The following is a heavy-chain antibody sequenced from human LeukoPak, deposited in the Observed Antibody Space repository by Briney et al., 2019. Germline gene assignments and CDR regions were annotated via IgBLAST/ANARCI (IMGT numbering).Heavy chain of an antibody. CDR1: GYSISSGYY. V-gene: IGHV4-38-2*02. CDR3: ARDRKYGDYPKFDP. Sequence: SETLSLTCTVSGYSISSGYYWGWIRQPPGKGLEWIGSIYHSGSTYYNPSLKSRVTISVDTSKNQFSLKLSSVTAADTAVYYCARDRKYGDYPKFDPWGQGTLVTVSS. D-gene: IGHD4-17*01. J-gene: IGHJ5*02. CDR2: IYHSGST.